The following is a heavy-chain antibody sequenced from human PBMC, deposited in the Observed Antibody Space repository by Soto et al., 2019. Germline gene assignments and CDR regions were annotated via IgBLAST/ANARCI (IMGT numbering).Heavy chain of an antibody. V-gene: IGHV3-15*01. CDR2: IKSKTDGGTT. D-gene: IGHD2-2*02. Sequence: GGSLRLSCAASGFTFSNAWMSWVRQAPGKGLEWVGRIKSKTDGGTTDYAAPVKGRFTISRDDSKNTLYLQMNSLKTEDTAVYYCTTLPKYCSSTSCYIAYWGQGTLVTVSS. J-gene: IGHJ4*02. CDR1: GFTFSNAW. CDR3: TTLPKYCSSTSCYIAY.